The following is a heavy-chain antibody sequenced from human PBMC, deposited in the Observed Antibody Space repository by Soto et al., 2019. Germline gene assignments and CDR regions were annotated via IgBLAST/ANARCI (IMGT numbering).Heavy chain of an antibody. CDR3: ARYYLRGGSGSYGGLDV. V-gene: IGHV3-23*01. D-gene: IGHD3-10*01. CDR2: ILGSDADT. CDR1: GFTFSSYE. J-gene: IGHJ6*02. Sequence: DVQLLESGGDLVQPGGSLRLSCATSGFTFSSYEMSWVRQAPGKGLEWVSAILGSDADTFYIDSVKGRFTISRDNSKNTVYLQMNSLRADDTAVYYCARYYLRGGSGSYGGLDVWGQGTTVTVSS.